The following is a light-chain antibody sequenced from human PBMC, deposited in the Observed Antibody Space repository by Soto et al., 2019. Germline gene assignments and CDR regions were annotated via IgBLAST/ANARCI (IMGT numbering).Light chain of an antibody. CDR2: GAS. CDR3: QQYGRSLWT. J-gene: IGKJ1*01. V-gene: IGKV3-20*01. CDR1: QSVGNNY. Sequence: ELVLTQSPGTLSLSPGESATLSCRASQSVGNNYFAWYQQKPGQAPRLLIYGASSRATDIPDRFSGSGSGADFTLTISSLEPEDFAVYYCQQYGRSLWTSGQGTKV.